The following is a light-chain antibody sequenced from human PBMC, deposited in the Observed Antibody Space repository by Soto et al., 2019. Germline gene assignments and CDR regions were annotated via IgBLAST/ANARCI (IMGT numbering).Light chain of an antibody. CDR3: QKYNSAPWT. CDR1: QSVNNN. J-gene: IGKJ1*01. Sequence: EIILTQSPASLSVSPGERATLSCRASQSVNNNLAWYQQKRGQAPRLLIYGASTRATGIPGRFRGSGSGTEFTLTITSLQSEDFATYYCQKYNSAPWTFGQGTKVEIK. CDR2: GAS. V-gene: IGKV3-15*01.